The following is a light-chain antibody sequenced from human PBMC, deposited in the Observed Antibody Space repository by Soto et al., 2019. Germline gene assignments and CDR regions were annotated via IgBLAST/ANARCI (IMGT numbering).Light chain of an antibody. V-gene: IGKV1-27*01. CDR3: QKYNSAPLT. CDR1: QGIGVY. J-gene: IGKJ4*01. Sequence: DIQMTQSPSSLSASLGDRVTITCRASQGIGVYLAWFQQKPGKVPRLLIYAASALQSGVPSRFSGGGSATDFTLTINSLQPEDVATYYCQKYNSAPLTFGGGTKVEIK. CDR2: AAS.